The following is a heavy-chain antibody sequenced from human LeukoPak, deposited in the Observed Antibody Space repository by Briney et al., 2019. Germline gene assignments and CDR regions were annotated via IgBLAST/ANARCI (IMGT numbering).Heavy chain of an antibody. J-gene: IGHJ4*02. Sequence: SCKASGYTFTSYAMHWVRQAPGKGLEWVAVISYDGSNKYYADSVKGRFTISRDNSKNTLYLQMNSLRAEDTAVYYCARDRGYDLQQGNYFDYWGQGTLVTVSS. CDR1: GYTFTSYA. V-gene: IGHV3-30-3*01. CDR3: ARDRGYDLQQGNYFDY. D-gene: IGHD5-12*01. CDR2: ISYDGSNK.